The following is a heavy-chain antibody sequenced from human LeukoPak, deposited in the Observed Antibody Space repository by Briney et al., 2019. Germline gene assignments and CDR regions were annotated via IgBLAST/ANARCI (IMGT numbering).Heavy chain of an antibody. J-gene: IGHJ6*04. CDR3: ANNPDSSSMDV. CDR2: IYYSGST. Sequence: SETLSLTCTVSGGSISSSSYYWGWIRQPPGKGLEWIGSIYYSGSTYYNPSLKSRVTISVDTSKNQFSLKLSSVTAADTAVYYCANNPDSSSMDVWGKGTTVTVSS. D-gene: IGHD6-6*01. CDR1: GGSISSSSYY. V-gene: IGHV4-39*07.